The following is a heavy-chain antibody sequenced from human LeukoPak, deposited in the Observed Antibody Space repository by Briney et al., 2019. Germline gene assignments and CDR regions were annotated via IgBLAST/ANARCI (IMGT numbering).Heavy chain of an antibody. V-gene: IGHV4-31*03. CDR1: GGSISSGGYY. CDR3: ARGVQYVVSQHGNWFDP. J-gene: IGHJ5*02. CDR2: IYYSGST. D-gene: IGHD1-1*01. Sequence: PSQTLSLTCTVSGGSISSGGYYWSWIRQHPGKGLEWIGYIYYSGSTYYNPSLKSRVTISVDTSKNQFSLKLSSVTAADTAVYYCARGVQYVVSQHGNWFDPWGQGTLVTVSS.